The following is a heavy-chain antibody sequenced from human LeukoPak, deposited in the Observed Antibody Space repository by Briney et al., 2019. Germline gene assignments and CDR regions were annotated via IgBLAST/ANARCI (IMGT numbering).Heavy chain of an antibody. D-gene: IGHD3-9*01. CDR1: GFTFSSYG. Sequence: HPGGSLRLSCAASGFTFSSYGMHWVRQAPGKGLEWVAVIWYDGNNKYYAGSVKGRFTISRDNSKNTLYLQMNSLRAEDTAVYYCARSTSSEYDIYHFDYWGQGTLVTVSS. J-gene: IGHJ4*02. V-gene: IGHV3-33*01. CDR2: IWYDGNNK. CDR3: ARSTSSEYDIYHFDY.